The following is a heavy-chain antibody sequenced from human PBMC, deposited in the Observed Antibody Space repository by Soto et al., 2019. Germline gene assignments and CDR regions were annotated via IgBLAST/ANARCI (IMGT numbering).Heavy chain of an antibody. CDR1: GFTFSSYA. J-gene: IGHJ4*02. D-gene: IGHD3-10*01. CDR3: AKLSTMVLRYFDY. CDR2: ISGSGGST. V-gene: IGHV3-23*01. Sequence: GGSLRLSCAASGFTFSSYAISWVRQAPGKGLGWVSAISGSGGSTYYADSVKGRFTISRDNSKNTLYLQMNSLRAEDTAVYYCAKLSTMVLRYFDYWGQGTLVTVSS.